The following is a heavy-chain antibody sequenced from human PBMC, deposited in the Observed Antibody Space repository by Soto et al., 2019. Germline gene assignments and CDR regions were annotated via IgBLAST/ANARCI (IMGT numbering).Heavy chain of an antibody. Sequence: GGSLRLSCAASGFTFSIYDMHWVRQATGKGLEWVSAIGTAGDTYYPGSVKGRFTISRENAKNSLYLQMNSLRAGDTAVYYCARAGSASCSGGSCYLYYYGMDVWGQGTTVTVSS. CDR1: GFTFSIYD. CDR3: ARAGSASCSGGSCYLYYYGMDV. V-gene: IGHV3-13*01. CDR2: IGTAGDT. J-gene: IGHJ6*02. D-gene: IGHD2-15*01.